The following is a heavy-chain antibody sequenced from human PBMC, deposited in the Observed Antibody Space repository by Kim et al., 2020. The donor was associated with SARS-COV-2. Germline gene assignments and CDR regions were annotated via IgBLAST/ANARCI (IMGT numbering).Heavy chain of an antibody. CDR2: ISAYNGNT. D-gene: IGHD2-2*02. CDR3: ARVSIPLIVGAEDAFDI. Sequence: ASVKVSCKASGYTFTSYGISWVRQAPGQGLEWMGWISAYNGNTNYAQKLQGRVTMTTDTSTSTAYMELRSLRSDDTAVYYCARVSIPLIVGAEDAFDIWGQGTMVTVSS. J-gene: IGHJ3*02. V-gene: IGHV1-18*01. CDR1: GYTFTSYG.